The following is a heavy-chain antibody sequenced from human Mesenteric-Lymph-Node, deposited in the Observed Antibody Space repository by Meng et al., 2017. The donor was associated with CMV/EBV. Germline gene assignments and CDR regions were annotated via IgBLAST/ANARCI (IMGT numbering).Heavy chain of an antibody. Sequence: GESLKISCAASGFTFRSYAMSWVRQAPGKGLEWVSFISDGGGRTHYADSVKGRFSISRDNSKNTVYLQLKSLRAEDTAVYYCANMYYYDSNGLYYFDYWGQGTLVTVSS. V-gene: IGHV3-23*01. CDR1: GFTFRSYA. J-gene: IGHJ4*02. D-gene: IGHD3-22*01. CDR2: ISDGGGRT. CDR3: ANMYYYDSNGLYYFDY.